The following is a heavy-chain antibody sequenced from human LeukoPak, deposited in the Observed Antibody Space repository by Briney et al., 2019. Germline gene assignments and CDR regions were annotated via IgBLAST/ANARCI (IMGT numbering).Heavy chain of an antibody. Sequence: PGGSLRLSCAASGFSFSSFWLSWVRQAPEKGLERVANIKEDGSEKYYVDSVKGRFTISRDNAKKSLYLQMSSLRAEDTAVYYCAYSRSSLAAGYWGQGTPVTVSS. J-gene: IGHJ4*02. CDR1: GFSFSSFW. CDR2: IKEDGSEK. CDR3: AYSRSSLAAGY. D-gene: IGHD2-15*01. V-gene: IGHV3-7*03.